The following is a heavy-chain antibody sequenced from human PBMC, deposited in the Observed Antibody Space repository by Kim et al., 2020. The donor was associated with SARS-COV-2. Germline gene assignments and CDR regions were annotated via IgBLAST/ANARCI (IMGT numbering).Heavy chain of an antibody. CDR2: IHYSGST. D-gene: IGHD1-26*01. J-gene: IGHJ4*02. CDR1: GGSTSNYY. V-gene: IGHV4-59*08. CDR3: ARHVGYYPYYFDY. Sequence: SETLSLTCTVSGGSTSNYYCSWIRQPPGKGLEWIGYIHYSGSTNYKSSLKSRVTISVDTSKNQFSLNLSSVTAADTAVYYCARHVGYYPYYFDYWGQG.